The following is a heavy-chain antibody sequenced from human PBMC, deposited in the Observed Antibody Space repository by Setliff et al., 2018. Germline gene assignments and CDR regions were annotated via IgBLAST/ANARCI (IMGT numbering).Heavy chain of an antibody. CDR1: GGSFSGYY. Sequence: PSETLSLTCAVYGGSFSGYYWSWIRQPPGKGLEWIGEINHSGSTNYNPSLKSRVTMSIDKSNNQFSLKLTSVTAADTAVYYCASCRYQVPYDYWGQGILVTVSS. J-gene: IGHJ4*02. CDR3: ASCRYQVPYDY. D-gene: IGHD2-2*01. CDR2: INHSGST. V-gene: IGHV4-34*01.